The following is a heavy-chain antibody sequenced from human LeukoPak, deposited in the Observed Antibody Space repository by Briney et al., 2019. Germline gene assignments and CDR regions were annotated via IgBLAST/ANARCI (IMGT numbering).Heavy chain of an antibody. J-gene: IGHJ4*02. CDR3: ARGGKIGYCSSTSCGFLDYYFDY. CDR1: GDTFSSYA. Sequence: SVKVSCKASGDTFSSYAISWVRQAPGQGLEWMGRIIPIFGTANYAQKFQGRVTITTDESTSTAYMELSILRSEDTAVYYCARGGKIGYCSSTSCGFLDYYFDYWGQGTLVTVSS. CDR2: IIPIFGTA. D-gene: IGHD2-2*01. V-gene: IGHV1-69*05.